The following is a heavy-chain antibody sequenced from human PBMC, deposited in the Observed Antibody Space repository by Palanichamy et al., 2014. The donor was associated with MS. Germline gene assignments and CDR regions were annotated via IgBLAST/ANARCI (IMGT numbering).Heavy chain of an antibody. D-gene: IGHD6-13*01. J-gene: IGHJ4*02. V-gene: IGHV3-74*01. CDR1: GFTFSSFW. CDR3: VRGWVPSSTRPY. CDR2: INSDESST. Sequence: EVQLVESGGGLVQPGGSLRLSCAASGFTFSSFWMHWVRQAPGKGLVWVSRINSDESSTNYADSVKGRFTISRDNAKNTLYLQMNSLRAEDTAVYFCVRGWVPSSTRPYWSQGTLVTVSS.